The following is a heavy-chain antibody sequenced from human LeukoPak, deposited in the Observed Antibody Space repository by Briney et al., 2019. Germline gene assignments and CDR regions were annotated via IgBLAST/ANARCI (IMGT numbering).Heavy chain of an antibody. Sequence: SETLSLTCAVYGGSFSGYYWSWIRQPPGKGLEWIGEINHSGSTNYNPSLKSRVTISVDTSKNQFSLKLSSVTAADTAVYYCARGLRRTTVTFVYWGQGTLVTVSS. CDR1: GGSFSGYY. D-gene: IGHD4-11*01. V-gene: IGHV4-34*01. CDR3: ARGLRRTTVTFVY. CDR2: INHSGST. J-gene: IGHJ4*02.